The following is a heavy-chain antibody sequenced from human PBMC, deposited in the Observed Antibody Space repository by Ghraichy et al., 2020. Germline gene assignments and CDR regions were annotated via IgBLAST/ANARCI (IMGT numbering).Heavy chain of an antibody. J-gene: IGHJ4*02. Sequence: SETLSLTCTVSGGSISSGGYYWSWIRQHPGKGLEWIGYIYYSGSTYYNPSLKSRVTISVDTSKNQFSLKLSSVTAADTAVYYCARTVVVIATIDYWGQGTLVTVSS. CDR3: ARTVVVIATIDY. CDR2: IYYSGST. CDR1: GGSISSGGYY. V-gene: IGHV4-31*03. D-gene: IGHD2-21*01.